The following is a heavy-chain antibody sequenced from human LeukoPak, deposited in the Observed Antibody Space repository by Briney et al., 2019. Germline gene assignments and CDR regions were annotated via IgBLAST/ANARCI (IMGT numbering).Heavy chain of an antibody. V-gene: IGHV3-23*01. Sequence: GGSLRLSCAASGFTFSSYAMSWVRQAPGKGLEWVSAISGSGGSTYYADSVKGRFTISRDNSKNTLYLQMNSLRAEDTAVYYCAIEGADYYDTYGAFDIWGQGTMVTVSS. J-gene: IGHJ3*02. CDR2: ISGSGGST. D-gene: IGHD3-22*01. CDR1: GFTFSSYA. CDR3: AIEGADYYDTYGAFDI.